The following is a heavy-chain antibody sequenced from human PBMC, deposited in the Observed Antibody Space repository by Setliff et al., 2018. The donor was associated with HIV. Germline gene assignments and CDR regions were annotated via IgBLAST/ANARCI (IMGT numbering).Heavy chain of an antibody. V-gene: IGHV3-21*04. D-gene: IGHD3-22*01. CDR3: VKVPGSGIVRYFDY. CDR2: ISSSSSYI. Sequence: GGSLRLSCAASGFTFSSYSMNWVRQAPGKGLEWVSSISSSSSYIYYADSVKGRFTISRDNSKNTLYLQMNSLTDADTALYYCVKVPGSGIVRYFDYWGQGTLVTVSS. J-gene: IGHJ4*02. CDR1: GFTFSSYS.